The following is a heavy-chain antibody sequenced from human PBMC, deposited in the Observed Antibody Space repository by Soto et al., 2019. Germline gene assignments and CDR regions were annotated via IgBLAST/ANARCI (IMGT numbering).Heavy chain of an antibody. CDR1: GFTFSSYA. CDR3: ARLGPYGSESYSFRYNWFDP. V-gene: IGHV3-53*01. D-gene: IGHD3-10*01. CDR2: IYSGGSS. Sequence: GGSLRLSCAASGFTFSSYAMSWVRQAPGKGLEWVSVIYSGGSSYYAVSVQGRFTISRDNCKNTVYLQMNSLRGEDTAMYYCARLGPYGSESYSFRYNWFDPWGQGTQVTVSS. J-gene: IGHJ5*02.